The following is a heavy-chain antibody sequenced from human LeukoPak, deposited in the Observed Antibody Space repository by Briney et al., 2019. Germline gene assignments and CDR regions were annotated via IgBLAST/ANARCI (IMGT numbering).Heavy chain of an antibody. CDR3: ARHVVTMIGGWFDP. D-gene: IGHD3-22*01. Sequence: PSETLSLTCTVSGGSISSYYWSWIRQPPGKGLEWIGYIYTSGSTNYNPFLKSRVAISVDTSKNQFSLKLSSVTAADTAVYYCARHVVTMIGGWFDPWGQGTLVTVSS. CDR1: GGSISSYY. J-gene: IGHJ5*02. CDR2: IYTSGST. V-gene: IGHV4-4*09.